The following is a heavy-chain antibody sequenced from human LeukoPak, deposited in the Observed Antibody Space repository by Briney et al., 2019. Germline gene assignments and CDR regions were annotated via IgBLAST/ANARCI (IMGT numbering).Heavy chain of an antibody. Sequence: SETLSLTCAVSGYSISSGYYWGWIRQPPGKGLEWIGSIYHSGSTYYNPSLKSRVTISVDTSKNQFSLKLSSVTAADTAVYYCARVPGAVDPYAFDIWGQGTMVTVSS. CDR1: GYSISSGYY. V-gene: IGHV4-38-2*01. CDR2: IYHSGST. D-gene: IGHD3-16*01. J-gene: IGHJ3*02. CDR3: ARVPGAVDPYAFDI.